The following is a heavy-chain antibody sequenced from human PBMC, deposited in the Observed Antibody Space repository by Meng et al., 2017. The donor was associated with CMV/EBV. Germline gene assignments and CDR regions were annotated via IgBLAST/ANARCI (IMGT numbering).Heavy chain of an antibody. Sequence: GGSLRLSCAASGFTFSSYGMHWVRQAPGKGLEWLSHINRGDSVIAYADSVRGRFTISRDIAKNSLYLQMNSLRVEDTALYYCTKDQGISGYSMDVWGQGTTVTVSS. CDR3: TKDQGISGYSMDV. CDR1: GFTFSSYG. V-gene: IGHV3-48*04. J-gene: IGHJ6*02. CDR2: INRGDSVI. D-gene: IGHD3-3*01.